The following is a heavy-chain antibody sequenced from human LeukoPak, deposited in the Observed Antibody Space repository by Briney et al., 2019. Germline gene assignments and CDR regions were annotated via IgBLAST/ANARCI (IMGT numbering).Heavy chain of an antibody. CDR3: ARDGFCSSTSCSGVPKI. Sequence: GASVKVSCKASGFTFTTYGISWVRQAPGQGLEWMGWISTYNGNTNTDYAQKLQGRVTMTTDTSTSTAYMELRSLRSDDTALYYCARDGFCSSTSCSGVPKIGAQEPLVTVSS. V-gene: IGHV1-18*01. J-gene: IGHJ4*02. D-gene: IGHD2-2*01. CDR1: GFTFTTYG. CDR2: ISTYNGNT.